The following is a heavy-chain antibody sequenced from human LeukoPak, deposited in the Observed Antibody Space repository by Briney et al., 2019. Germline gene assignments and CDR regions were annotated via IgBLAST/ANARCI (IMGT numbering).Heavy chain of an antibody. D-gene: IGHD6-19*01. J-gene: IGHJ5*02. CDR2: ISSSSSYM. Sequence: GGSLRLSCAASGFTFSSYSMNWVRQAPGKGLEWVSSISSSSSYMYYADSVKGRFTISRDNAKNSLYLQMNSLRAEDTAVYYCARLKTPSIAVALDWFDPWGQGSLVTVSS. CDR1: GFTFSSYS. V-gene: IGHV3-21*01. CDR3: ARLKTPSIAVALDWFDP.